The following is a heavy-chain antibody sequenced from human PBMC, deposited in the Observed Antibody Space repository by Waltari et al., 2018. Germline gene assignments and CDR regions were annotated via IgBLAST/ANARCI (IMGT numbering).Heavy chain of an antibody. Sequence: QVQLQESGPGLVKPSETLSLTCTVSGGSLSSPSWSWIRQPPGKGLEWIGYIYYSGSTNYNPSLKSRVTISVDTSKNQFSLKLSSVTAADTAVYYCAREIAAAAEVDYWGQGTLVTVSS. V-gene: IGHV4-59*11. CDR2: IYYSGST. J-gene: IGHJ4*02. CDR1: GGSLSSPS. CDR3: AREIAAAAEVDY. D-gene: IGHD6-13*01.